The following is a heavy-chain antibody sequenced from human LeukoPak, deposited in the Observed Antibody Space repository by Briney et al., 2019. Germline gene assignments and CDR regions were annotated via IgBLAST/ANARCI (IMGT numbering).Heavy chain of an antibody. D-gene: IGHD1-14*01. CDR2: IRYDGSNK. CDR3: AKDTGLRIDSPYYLDY. J-gene: IGHJ4*02. CDR1: GFTFSSYG. V-gene: IGHV3-30*02. Sequence: GGSLRLSCAASGFTFSSYGMHWVRQAPGKGLEWVAFIRYDGSNKYYADSVKGRFTISRDNSKNTLYLQMNSLRAEDTAVYYCAKDTGLRIDSPYYLDYWGQGTLVTVSS.